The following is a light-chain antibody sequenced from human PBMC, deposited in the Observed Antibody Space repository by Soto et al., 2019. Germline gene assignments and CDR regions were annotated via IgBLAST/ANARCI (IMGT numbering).Light chain of an antibody. CDR2: DVS. CDR3: SSYTSSSVV. J-gene: IGLJ2*01. CDR1: SSDVGGYNY. Sequence: QSALTQPASVSGSPGQSITISCTGTSSDVGGYNYVSWYQQHPGKAPKLMIYDVSNRPSGVSNRFSGSKSGNTASLTISGLQAEDEAYYYCSSYTSSSVVFGGGNKLTVL. V-gene: IGLV2-14*01.